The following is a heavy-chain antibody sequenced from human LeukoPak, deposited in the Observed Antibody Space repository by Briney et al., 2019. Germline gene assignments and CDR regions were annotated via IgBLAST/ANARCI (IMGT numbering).Heavy chain of an antibody. J-gene: IGHJ4*02. CDR3: ARDGYSGSFQAPADRQFDY. CDR2: ISYDGSNK. Sequence: GGSLRLSCAASGFTFSSYAMHWVRQAPGKGLEWVAVISYDGSNKYYADSVKGRFTISRDNSKNTLYLQMDSLRAEDTAVYYCARDGYSGSFQAPADRQFDYWGQGTLVTVSS. V-gene: IGHV3-30*04. CDR1: GFTFSSYA. D-gene: IGHD1-26*01.